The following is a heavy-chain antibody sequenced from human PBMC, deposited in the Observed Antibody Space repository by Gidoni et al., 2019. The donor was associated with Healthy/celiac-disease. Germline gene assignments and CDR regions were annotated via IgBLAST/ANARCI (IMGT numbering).Heavy chain of an antibody. Sequence: EVQLLESGGGLVQPGGSLRLSFAASGFTFSSYAMRWVRQAPGKGREWVSAISGSGGSTYYADSVKGRFTISRDNSKNTLYLQMNSLRAEDTAVYYCAKDIAAADAFDIWGQGTMVTVSS. CDR3: AKDIAAADAFDI. CDR2: ISGSGGST. J-gene: IGHJ3*02. D-gene: IGHD6-13*01. CDR1: GFTFSSYA. V-gene: IGHV3-23*01.